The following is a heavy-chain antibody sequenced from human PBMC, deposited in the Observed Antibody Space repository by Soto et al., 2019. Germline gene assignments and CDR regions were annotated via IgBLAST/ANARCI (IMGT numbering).Heavy chain of an antibody. D-gene: IGHD5-12*01. CDR1: GGSISNSRYY. J-gene: IGHJ4*02. Sequence: SETLSLTCTVSGGSISNSRYYWAWIRQPPGKGLEWIGSIYHTGNTYYNPSLRSRVTISVDTSKNQFSLKLTSVTAADTAVYYCARRIVATETIDYSGQGTLVTVSS. CDR2: IYHTGNT. V-gene: IGHV4-39*01. CDR3: ARRIVATETIDY.